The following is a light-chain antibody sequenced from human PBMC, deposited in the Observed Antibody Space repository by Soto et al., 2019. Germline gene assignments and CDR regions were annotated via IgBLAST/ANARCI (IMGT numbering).Light chain of an antibody. CDR2: DAS. Sequence: EIVMTQSPATLSVSPGERATLSCRASQSVGSNLAWYQQKAGRAPRLLIYDASTRATGIPVRFSGRGSGTDFTLTISRLQSEDSAVYYCQQYNSWLWTFGQGTRLEIK. CDR3: QQYNSWLWT. CDR1: QSVGSN. J-gene: IGKJ5*01. V-gene: IGKV3-15*01.